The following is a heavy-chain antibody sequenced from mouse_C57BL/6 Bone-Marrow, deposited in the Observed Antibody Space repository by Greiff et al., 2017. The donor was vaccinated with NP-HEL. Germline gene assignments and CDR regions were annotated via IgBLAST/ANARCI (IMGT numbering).Heavy chain of an antibody. CDR2: ISSGSSTI. D-gene: IGHD2-2*01. Sequence: EVNVVESGGGLVKPGGSLKLSCAASGFTFSDYGMHWVRQAPEKGLEWVAYISSGSSTIYYADTVKGRFTISRDNAKNTLFLQMTSLRSEDTAMYYCARQGTSTMVTYWYFDVWGTGTTVTVSS. CDR1: GFTFSDYG. CDR3: ARQGTSTMVTYWYFDV. J-gene: IGHJ1*03. V-gene: IGHV5-17*01.